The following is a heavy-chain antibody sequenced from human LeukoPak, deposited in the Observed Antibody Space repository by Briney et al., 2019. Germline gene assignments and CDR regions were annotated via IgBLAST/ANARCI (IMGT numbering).Heavy chain of an antibody. Sequence: PGGSLRLSCTASGFTFRSYWMHWVRQIPGKGLMWVSRISDDGSSASYADSVKGGFTISRDDPNHTLYLQMNSLRAEDTTIYYCVRGGADTLYWGQGTLVPVSS. D-gene: IGHD1-26*01. CDR1: GFTFRSYW. CDR3: VRGGADTLY. J-gene: IGHJ4*02. V-gene: IGHV3-74*01. CDR2: ISDDGSSA.